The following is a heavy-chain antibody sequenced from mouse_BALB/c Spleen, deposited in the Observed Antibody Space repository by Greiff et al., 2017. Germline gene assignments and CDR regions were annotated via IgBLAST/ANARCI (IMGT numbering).Heavy chain of an antibody. CDR3: AREGGLVSPFDS. CDR1: GYSFSSYW. CDR2: IYPGDGDT. J-gene: IGHJ2*01. D-gene: IGHD2-10*02. Sequence: QVQLQQSGAELVRPGSSVKISCKASGYSFSSYWLNWVKQRPGQGLEWIGQIYPGDGDTNYNGKFKGKATLTADKSSSTAYMQLSSLTSEDSAVYFCAREGGLVSPFDSWGQGPTLTVS. V-gene: IGHV1-80*01.